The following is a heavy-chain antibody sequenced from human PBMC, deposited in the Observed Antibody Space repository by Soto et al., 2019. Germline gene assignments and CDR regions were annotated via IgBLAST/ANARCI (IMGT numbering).Heavy chain of an antibody. V-gene: IGHV4-30-2*01. J-gene: IGHJ4*02. CDR1: GGSISSGGYS. CDR2: IYHSGST. Sequence: PSETLSLTCAVSGGSISSGGYSWSWIRQPPGKGLEWIGYIYHSGSTYYNPSLKSRVTISVDRSKNQFSLKLSSVTAADTAVYYCARAPPSYYYDSSDYFDYWGQGTLVTVSS. CDR3: ARAPPSYYYDSSDYFDY. D-gene: IGHD3-22*01.